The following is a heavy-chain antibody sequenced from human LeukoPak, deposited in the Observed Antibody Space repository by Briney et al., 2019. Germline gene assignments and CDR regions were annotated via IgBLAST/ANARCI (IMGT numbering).Heavy chain of an antibody. CDR2: ISYDGSNK. CDR1: GFTFSSYA. V-gene: IGHV3-30*18. Sequence: PGRSLRLSCAAPGFTFSSYAMHWVRQAPGKGLEWVAVISYDGSNKYYADSVKGRFTISRDNSKNTLYLQMNSLRAEDTAVYYCAKPSGYCSGGSCYARSYFDYWGQGTLVTVSS. CDR3: AKPSGYCSGGSCYARSYFDY. J-gene: IGHJ4*02. D-gene: IGHD2-15*01.